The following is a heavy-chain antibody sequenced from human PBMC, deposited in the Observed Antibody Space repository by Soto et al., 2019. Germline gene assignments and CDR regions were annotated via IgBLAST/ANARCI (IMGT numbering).Heavy chain of an antibody. D-gene: IGHD6-6*01. CDR3: AREAAVPLNWFDP. J-gene: IGHJ5*02. Sequence: EVQLVESGGGLVQPGGSLRLSCAASGFTFSSYSMNWVRQAPGKGLEWVSYISSSGSTIFSADSVKGRFTISRDNAKISLYLQMNSLRDEDTAVYYCAREAAVPLNWFDPWGQGTLVTVSS. CDR2: ISSSGSTI. CDR1: GFTFSSYS. V-gene: IGHV3-48*02.